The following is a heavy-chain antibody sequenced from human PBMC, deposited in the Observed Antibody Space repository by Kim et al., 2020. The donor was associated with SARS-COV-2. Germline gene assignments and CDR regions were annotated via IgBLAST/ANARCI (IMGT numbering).Heavy chain of an antibody. Sequence: GGSLRLSCAASGFTFSSYGMHWVRQAPGKGLEWVAVISYDGSNKYYADSVKGRFTISRDNSKNTLYLQMNSLRAEDTAVYYCAKVSRDSGSYLSDYWGQGTLVTVSS. CDR3: AKVSRDSGSYLSDY. J-gene: IGHJ4*02. D-gene: IGHD1-26*01. V-gene: IGHV3-30*18. CDR2: ISYDGSNK. CDR1: GFTFSSYG.